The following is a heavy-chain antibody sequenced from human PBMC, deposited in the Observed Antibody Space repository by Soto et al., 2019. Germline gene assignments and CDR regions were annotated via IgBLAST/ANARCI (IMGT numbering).Heavy chain of an antibody. D-gene: IGHD5-18*01. Sequence: DVQLVESGGAVVQPGESLRLSCEVSGFTFSMYSMTWVRQAPGKGLEWVAKIPQEGGDGHYADSVKGRFTISRDNAKNSVFRQMNNRRAADTAVYYGARDQGILPAHDVFYGSDVWGQGATVTVS. CDR2: IPQEGGDG. CDR1: GFTFSMYS. V-gene: IGHV3-7*03. CDR3: ARDQGILPAHDVFYGSDV. J-gene: IGHJ6*02.